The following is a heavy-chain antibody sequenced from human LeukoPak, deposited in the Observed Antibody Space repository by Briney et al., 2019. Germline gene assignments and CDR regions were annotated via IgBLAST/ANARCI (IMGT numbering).Heavy chain of an antibody. CDR3: ARRGGGYVDY. D-gene: IGHD2-15*01. CDR2: VYPADSDT. CDR1: GYTFTGHY. Sequence: ASVKVSFKASGYTFTGHYIHWVRQAPGQGLEWMGIVYPADSDTRCSPSFEGQVAISADKSSSNAYLQRSSLRASDTAMYYGARRGGGYVDYWGQGTLVTVSS. J-gene: IGHJ4*02. V-gene: IGHV5-51*01.